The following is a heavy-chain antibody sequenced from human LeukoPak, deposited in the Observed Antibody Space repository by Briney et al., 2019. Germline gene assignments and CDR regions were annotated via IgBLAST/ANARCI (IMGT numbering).Heavy chain of an antibody. D-gene: IGHD3-10*01. Sequence: SETLSLTCTVSGVSISSYYWSWIRQPPGKGLEWIGYIYYSGSTNYNPSLKSRVTISVDTSKNQFSLKLSSVTAADTAVYYCARVGLWFGNSYGMDVWGQGTTVTVSS. V-gene: IGHV4-59*12. CDR1: GVSISSYY. J-gene: IGHJ6*02. CDR2: IYYSGST. CDR3: ARVGLWFGNSYGMDV.